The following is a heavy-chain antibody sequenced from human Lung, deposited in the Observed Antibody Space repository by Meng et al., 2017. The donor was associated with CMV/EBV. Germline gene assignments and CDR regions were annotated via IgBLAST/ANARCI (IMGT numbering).Heavy chain of an antibody. CDR2: ISDSGSPI. Sequence: GGSLRLSCAASGFTFSSYEMHWVRQAPGKGLECVSYISDSGSPIYHADSVKGRFTISRDNAKNSLYLQMNSLRAEDTAAYYCARWGCSSNGCYTGKYSFDYXGQGXLVTVSS. J-gene: IGHJ4*02. V-gene: IGHV3-48*03. CDR1: GFTFSSYE. CDR3: ARWGCSSNGCYTGKYSFDY. D-gene: IGHD2-2*02.